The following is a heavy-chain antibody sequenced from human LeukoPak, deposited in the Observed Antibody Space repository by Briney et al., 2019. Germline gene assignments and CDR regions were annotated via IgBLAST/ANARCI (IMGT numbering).Heavy chain of an antibody. CDR2: INPNSGGT. D-gene: IGHD3-22*01. J-gene: IGHJ4*02. CDR3: AISFPARDSSGYYDPYYFDY. Sequence: ASVKVSCKASGYTFTGYYMHWVRQAPGQGLEWMGRINPNSGGTNYAQKFQGRVIMTRDTSISTAYMELSRLRSDDTAVYYCAISFPARDSSGYYDPYYFDYWGQRTLVTVSS. V-gene: IGHV1-2*06. CDR1: GYTFTGYY.